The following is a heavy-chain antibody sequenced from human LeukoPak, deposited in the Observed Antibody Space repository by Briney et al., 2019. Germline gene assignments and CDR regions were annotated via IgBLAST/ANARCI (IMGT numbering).Heavy chain of an antibody. V-gene: IGHV5-51*01. CDR3: ARRRDLYSGSYYPFDY. J-gene: IGHJ4*02. CDR2: IYPGDSDA. CDR1: GYSFTSCW. D-gene: IGHD1-26*01. Sequence: GESLQISCKGSGYSFTSCWIGWVRRMPGKGLEWMGIIYPGDSDARYSPSFQGQVTISADKSISTAYLQWSSLKASDTAMYYCARRRDLYSGSYYPFDYWGQGTLVTVSS.